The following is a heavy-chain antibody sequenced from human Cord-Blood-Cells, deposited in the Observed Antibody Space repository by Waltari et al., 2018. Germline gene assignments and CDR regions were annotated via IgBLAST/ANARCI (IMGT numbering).Heavy chain of an antibody. CDR3: ARVNMGSSSSVFAFDI. J-gene: IGHJ3*02. V-gene: IGHV1-2*04. CDR1: VYTFPGSS. Sequence: QVQLVPSGAGVKKPGAPVKVSCKASVYTFPGSSMHWVRQAPVQGLERMGWITPNSGGTNYAQKFRGWVIMTRETSISTAYMELSRLRSDDTAVYYCARVNMGSSSSVFAFDIWGQGTMVTVSS. D-gene: IGHD6-6*01. CDR2: ITPNSGGT.